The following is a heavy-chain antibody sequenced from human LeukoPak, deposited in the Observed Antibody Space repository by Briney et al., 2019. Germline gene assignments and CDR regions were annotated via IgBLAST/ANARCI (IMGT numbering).Heavy chain of an antibody. V-gene: IGHV4-38-2*02. CDR3: ARDARRESFFDY. CDR1: AYSITSGYY. J-gene: IGHJ4*02. D-gene: IGHD1-26*01. CDR2: IYHSGST. Sequence: SETLSLTCAVSAYSITSGYYWGWIRQPPGKGLEGIGSIYHSGSTYYNPSLKSRVTISVDTSKNQFSLKLSSVTAADTAVYYCARDARRESFFDYWGQGSLVTVSS.